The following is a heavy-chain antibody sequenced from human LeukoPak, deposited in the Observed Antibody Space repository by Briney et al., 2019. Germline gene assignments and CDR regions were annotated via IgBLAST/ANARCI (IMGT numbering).Heavy chain of an antibody. Sequence: GESLKISCKGSGYNFTRYWIGWVRQMPGKGLEWMGIIYPGDSDTRYSPSFQGQVTISADKSITTAYLQWSSLKASDTAMYYCSRRGSYAYREWDYWGQGTLVTVSS. J-gene: IGHJ4*02. CDR2: IYPGDSDT. V-gene: IGHV5-51*01. CDR1: GYNFTRYW. CDR3: SRRGSYAYREWDY. D-gene: IGHD3-16*01.